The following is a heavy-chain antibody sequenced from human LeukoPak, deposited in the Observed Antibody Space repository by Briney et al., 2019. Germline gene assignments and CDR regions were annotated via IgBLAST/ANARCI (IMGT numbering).Heavy chain of an antibody. V-gene: IGHV3-15*01. Sequence: GGSLRLSCAASGFTFSNAWMSWVRQAPGKGLEWVGRIKSKTDGGTTDYAAPVKGKFTISRDDSKNTLYLQMNSLKTEDTAVYYCTTQPYCSGGSCSDYWGQGTLVTVSS. CDR1: GFTFSNAW. CDR2: IKSKTDGGTT. J-gene: IGHJ4*02. CDR3: TTQPYCSGGSCSDY. D-gene: IGHD2-15*01.